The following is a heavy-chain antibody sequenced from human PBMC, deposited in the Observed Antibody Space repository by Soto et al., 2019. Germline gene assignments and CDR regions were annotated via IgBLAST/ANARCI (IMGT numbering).Heavy chain of an antibody. Sequence: AGRSMRLSCAASGFTSSNYAMSWVRKAPGKGLEWVSLVSATAGTTYYTDSVKGRFTISRDNSRNTVYLQMNSLRADDTAVYYCAKDRLAGGFDHWGQGTLVTVSS. CDR3: AKDRLAGGFDH. V-gene: IGHV3-23*01. D-gene: IGHD3-16*01. CDR2: VSATAGTT. J-gene: IGHJ4*02. CDR1: GFTSSNYA.